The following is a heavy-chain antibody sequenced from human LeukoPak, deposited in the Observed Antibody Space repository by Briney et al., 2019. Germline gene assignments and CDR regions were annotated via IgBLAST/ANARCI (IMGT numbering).Heavy chain of an antibody. CDR1: GFTFSSYE. J-gene: IGHJ6*02. V-gene: IGHV3-48*03. CDR2: ITGDGSSI. Sequence: GGSLRLSCAASGFTFSSYEMNWARQAAGKGLEWVSYITGDGSSIYYADSVRGRFTISRDNAKNSLFLQMNSLRAEDTAVYYCAKDRGTTGTTFYYYGMDVWGQGTTVTVSS. CDR3: AKDRGTTGTTFYYYGMDV. D-gene: IGHD1-1*01.